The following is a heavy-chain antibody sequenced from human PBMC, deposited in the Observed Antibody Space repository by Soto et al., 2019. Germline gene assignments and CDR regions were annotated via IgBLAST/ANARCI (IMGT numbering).Heavy chain of an antibody. CDR2: IIPIFGTA. CDR3: ARGVSSWYVGSDYYYYYGMDV. D-gene: IGHD6-13*01. Sequence: QVQLVQSGAEVKKPGSSVKVSCKASGGTFSSYAISWVRQAPGQGLEWMGGIIPIFGTANYAQKFQGRVTITADKSTSTAYMELSSLRSEDTAVYYCARGVSSWYVGSDYYYYYGMDVWGQGTTVTVSS. J-gene: IGHJ6*02. CDR1: GGTFSSYA. V-gene: IGHV1-69*06.